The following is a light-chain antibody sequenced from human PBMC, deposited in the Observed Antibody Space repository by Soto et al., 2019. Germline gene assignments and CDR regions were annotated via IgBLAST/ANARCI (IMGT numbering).Light chain of an antibody. V-gene: IGLV1-44*01. CDR1: TSNIESHS. Sequence: QPALTQPPSASGTPGQRIIISCSGSTSNIESHSVNWFQQVPGTAPRLLIITNNQRPSGVPDRFSGSKSGASASLAISGPQSEDEATYYCATWDDSRKGVFGTGTKVTVL. CDR2: TNN. CDR3: ATWDDSRKGV. J-gene: IGLJ1*01.